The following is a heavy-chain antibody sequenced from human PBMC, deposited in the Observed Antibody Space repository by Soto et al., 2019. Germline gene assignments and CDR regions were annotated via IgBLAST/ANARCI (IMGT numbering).Heavy chain of an antibody. J-gene: IGHJ5*02. Sequence: PSETLSLSVTVWGGCISSSSYYGGCIRKPPWKGLEWIGSIYYSGGTYYNPSLKIRVTISVDTSKNQFPLQLSSVTAADPAVYYCATHDLDYYDSRFNWFDPWGQGTLVTVSS. CDR3: ATHDLDYYDSRFNWFDP. V-gene: IGHV4-39*01. D-gene: IGHD3-22*01. CDR2: IYYSGGT. CDR1: GGCISSSSYY.